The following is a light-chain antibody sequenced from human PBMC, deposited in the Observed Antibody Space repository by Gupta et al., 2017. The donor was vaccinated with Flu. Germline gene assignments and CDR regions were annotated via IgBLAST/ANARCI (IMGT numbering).Light chain of an antibody. Sequence: DVVMTQAPRSLPVTPGQPASLSCRSSESLIHSDGNTYLNWFQQRPGQSPRRLIYKVSNRDSGVPDRFSGSWSGTDFTLKISRVEPEDVGVYYCMQTSHWPYTFGQGTNLEIK. CDR1: ESLIHSDGNTY. J-gene: IGKJ2*01. V-gene: IGKV2-30*02. CDR2: KVS. CDR3: MQTSHWPYT.